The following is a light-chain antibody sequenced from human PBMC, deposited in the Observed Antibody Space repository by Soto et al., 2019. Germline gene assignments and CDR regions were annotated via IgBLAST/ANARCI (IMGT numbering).Light chain of an antibody. CDR3: QQYNSYSWT. J-gene: IGKJ1*01. CDR1: QRISND. CDR2: KAS. V-gene: IGKV1-5*03. Sequence: DSQMPQSPSTLSTPVVDRVTTACRARQRISNDLDWYQQKPGKAPKLLIYKASSLESGVPSMFSGSGSGTEFTLTISSQQPDDFATYYCQQYNSYSWTFGQGTKLEIK.